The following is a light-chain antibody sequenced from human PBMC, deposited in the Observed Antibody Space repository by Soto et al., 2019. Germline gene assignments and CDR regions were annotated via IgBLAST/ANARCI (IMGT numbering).Light chain of an antibody. V-gene: IGLV2-11*01. J-gene: IGLJ2*01. Sequence: QSALTQPRSVSGSPGQSVTISCTGTSSDVGGYNYVSCYQQHPGKAPKLMIYDVSKRPSGVPDRFSGSKSGNTDSLTISGLQAEDEADYYCCPYAGSYTWVFGGGTKLTLL. CDR3: CPYAGSYTWV. CDR2: DVS. CDR1: SSDVGGYNY.